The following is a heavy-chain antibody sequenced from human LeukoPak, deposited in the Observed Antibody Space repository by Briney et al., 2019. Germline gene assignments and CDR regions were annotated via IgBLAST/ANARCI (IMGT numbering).Heavy chain of an antibody. CDR3: AKASLGIDFDY. Sequence: GGSLRLSCAASGFTFTGYAMSWVRQAPGKGLEWVSGISGSGGSTYYADSVKGRFTISRDNSKNTLYLQMNSLRAEDTAVYYCAKASLGIDFDYWGQGTLVTVSS. CDR2: ISGSGGST. J-gene: IGHJ4*02. D-gene: IGHD7-27*01. CDR1: GFTFTGYA. V-gene: IGHV3-23*01.